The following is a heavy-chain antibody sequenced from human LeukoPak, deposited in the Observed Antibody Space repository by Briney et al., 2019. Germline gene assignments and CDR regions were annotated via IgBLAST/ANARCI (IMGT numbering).Heavy chain of an antibody. J-gene: IGHJ5*02. CDR1: GGSISSNY. CDR2: IYYSGST. Sequence: PSETLSLTCTVSGGSISSNYWSWIRQPPGKGLEWIGYIYYSGSTKYNPSPKSRVTISVAMSKKQLSLKRTSVTAADTAMYYCASTRITISGVVSEFDPWGQGTLVTVSS. D-gene: IGHD3-3*01. CDR3: ASTRITISGVVSEFDP. V-gene: IGHV4-59*01.